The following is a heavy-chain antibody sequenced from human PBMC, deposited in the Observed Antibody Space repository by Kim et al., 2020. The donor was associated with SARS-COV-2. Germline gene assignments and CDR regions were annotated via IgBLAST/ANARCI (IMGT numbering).Heavy chain of an antibody. Sequence: GGSLRLSCAASGFTFSSYAMSWVRQAPGKGLEWVSAISGSGGSTYYADSVKGRFTISRDNSKNTLYLQMNSLRAEDTAVYYCAKGRRMEQQLAEIDYWGQGTLVTVSS. D-gene: IGHD6-13*01. V-gene: IGHV3-23*01. J-gene: IGHJ4*02. CDR2: ISGSGGST. CDR1: GFTFSSYA. CDR3: AKGRRMEQQLAEIDY.